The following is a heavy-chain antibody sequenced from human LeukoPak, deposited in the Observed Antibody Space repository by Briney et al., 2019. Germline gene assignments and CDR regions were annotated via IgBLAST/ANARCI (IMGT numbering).Heavy chain of an antibody. Sequence: GGSLRLSCAASGFTFSSYSMNWVRQAPGKGLEWVSSISSSSYIYYADSVKGRFTISRDNAKNSLYLQMNSLRAEDTAVYYCARGPSCYRLPSCWFDPWGQGTLVTVSS. J-gene: IGHJ5*02. CDR2: ISSSSYI. CDR3: ARGPSCYRLPSCWFDP. CDR1: GFTFSSYS. V-gene: IGHV3-21*01. D-gene: IGHD2-2*01.